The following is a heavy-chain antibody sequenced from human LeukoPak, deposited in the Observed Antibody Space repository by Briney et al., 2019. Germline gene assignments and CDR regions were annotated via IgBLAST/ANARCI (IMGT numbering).Heavy chain of an antibody. Sequence: AETLSLTCTVSGGSISSSTYYWGWIRQPPGEGLEWIGSCYYGVSVYYNPSLKSPLTISVNPTKNQFSQKLSCVTGAESAVYYCASLYSNSWVDYWGQGTLVTVSS. V-gene: IGHV4-39*01. J-gene: IGHJ4*02. D-gene: IGHD6-13*01. CDR3: ASLYSNSWVDY. CDR2: CYYGVSV. CDR1: GGSISSSTYY.